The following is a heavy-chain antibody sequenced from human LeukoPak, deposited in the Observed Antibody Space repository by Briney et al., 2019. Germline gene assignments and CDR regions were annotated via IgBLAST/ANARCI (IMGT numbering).Heavy chain of an antibody. CDR2: FNPNSGGT. CDR3: ARSCSSGWLEGYYFDY. Sequence: ASVKVSCKASGYTFTGYYMHWVRQAPGQGLEWMGWFNPNSGGTSYAQRFQGRVTLTRDTSISTAYMELSRLRSDDTAVYYCARSCSSGWLEGYYFDYWGQGTLVTVSS. CDR1: GYTFTGYY. V-gene: IGHV1-2*02. J-gene: IGHJ4*02. D-gene: IGHD6-19*01.